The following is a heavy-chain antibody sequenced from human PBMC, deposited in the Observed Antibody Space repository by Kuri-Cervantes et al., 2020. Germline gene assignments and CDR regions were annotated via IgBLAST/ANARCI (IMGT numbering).Heavy chain of an antibody. D-gene: IGHD6-19*01. V-gene: IGHV3-30*02. CDR3: AKGGYSSLSLFDS. CDR1: GFTFSSYA. CDR2: IRYDGSNK. Sequence: GGSLRLSCAASGFTFSSYAMSWVRQAPGKGLEWVAFIRYDGSNKYYADSVKGRFTISRDNSKNTLYLQVNSLRAEDTAVYYCAKGGYSSLSLFDSWGQGTLVTVSS. J-gene: IGHJ4*02.